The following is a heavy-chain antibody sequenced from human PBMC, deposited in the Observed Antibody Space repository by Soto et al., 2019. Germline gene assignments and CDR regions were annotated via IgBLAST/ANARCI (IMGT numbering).Heavy chain of an antibody. CDR3: AKRGYSGYKGSGWYYYYGMDV. D-gene: IGHD5-12*01. V-gene: IGHV1-69*06. Sequence: ASVKVSCKASGGTFSSHAISWVRQAPGQGLEWMGGIIPIFGTANYAQKFQGRVTITADKSTSTAYMELSSLRSEDTAVYYCAKRGYSGYKGSGWYYYYGMDVWGQGTTVTVSS. CDR2: IIPIFGTA. CDR1: GGTFSSHA. J-gene: IGHJ6*02.